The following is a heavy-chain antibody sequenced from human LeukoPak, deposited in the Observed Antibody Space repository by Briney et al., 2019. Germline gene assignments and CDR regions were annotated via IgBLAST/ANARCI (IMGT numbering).Heavy chain of an antibody. D-gene: IGHD3-22*01. CDR3: ARGPWYYDSSGYSPYFDY. V-gene: IGHV4-34*01. CDR2: INHSGST. J-gene: IGHJ4*02. CDR1: GGSFSGYY. Sequence: SETLSLTCAVYGGSFSGYYWSWIRQPPGKGLEWIGEINHSGSTNYNPSLKSRVTISVDTSKNQFSLKLSSVTAADTAVYYCARGPWYYDSSGYSPYFDYWGQGTLVAVSS.